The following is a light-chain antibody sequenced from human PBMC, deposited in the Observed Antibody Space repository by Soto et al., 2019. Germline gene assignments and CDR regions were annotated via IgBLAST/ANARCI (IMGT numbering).Light chain of an antibody. CDR1: SNDVGGYNF. CDR2: DVS. CDR3: SSYAGSYTLV. Sequence: QSALTQSRSVSGSPGQSVTISCTGTSNDVGGYNFVSWYQQHPGKVPKLFIYDVSRRPSGVPDRFSGSKSGNTASLTISGLQAEDEADYYCSSYAGSYTLVFGGGTKVTVL. V-gene: IGLV2-11*01. J-gene: IGLJ2*01.